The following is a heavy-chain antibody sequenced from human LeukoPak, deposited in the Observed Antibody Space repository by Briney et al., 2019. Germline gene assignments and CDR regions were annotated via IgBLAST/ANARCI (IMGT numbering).Heavy chain of an antibody. D-gene: IGHD2-15*01. CDR2: MNPNSGNT. V-gene: IGHV1-8*01. CDR3: ARFLVAATQVNWFDP. CDR1: GYTFTSYD. Sequence: ASVKVSCKASGYTFTSYDINWVRQATGQGLEWMGWMNPNSGNTGYAQKFQGRVTMTRNTSISTAYMELSSLRSEDTAVYYCARFLVAATQVNWFDPWGQRTLVTVSS. J-gene: IGHJ5*02.